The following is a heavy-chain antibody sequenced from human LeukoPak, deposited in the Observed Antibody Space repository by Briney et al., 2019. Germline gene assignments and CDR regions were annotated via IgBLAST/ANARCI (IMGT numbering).Heavy chain of an antibody. J-gene: IGHJ4*02. D-gene: IGHD1-26*01. Sequence: GGSLRLSCAASGFTFSSYSMNWVRQAPGKGLEWVSSISSSSSYIYYADSVKGRFTISRDNAKTSLYLQMNSLRAEDTAVYYCARELLGGFDYWGQATLVTVSS. CDR3: ARELLGGFDY. CDR2: ISSSSSYI. CDR1: GFTFSSYS. V-gene: IGHV3-21*01.